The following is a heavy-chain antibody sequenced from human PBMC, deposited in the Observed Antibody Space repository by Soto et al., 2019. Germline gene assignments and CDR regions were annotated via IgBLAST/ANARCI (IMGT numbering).Heavy chain of an antibody. Sequence: QVQLVESGGGVVQPGRSLRLSCAASGFTFSSYGMHWVRQAPGKGLEWVAVIWYDGSNKYYADSVKGRFTISRDNSKNTLYLQMNSLRAEDTAVYYCASPIAVAPPGFDYWGQGTLVTVSS. CDR1: GFTFSSYG. CDR2: IWYDGSNK. V-gene: IGHV3-33*01. D-gene: IGHD6-19*01. J-gene: IGHJ4*02. CDR3: ASPIAVAPPGFDY.